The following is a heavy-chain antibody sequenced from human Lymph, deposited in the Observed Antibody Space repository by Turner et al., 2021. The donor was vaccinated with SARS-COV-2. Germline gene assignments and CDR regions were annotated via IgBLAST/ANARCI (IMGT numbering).Heavy chain of an antibody. CDR1: GGSMNSNY. CDR3: ARETVNNWVDP. V-gene: IGHV4-59*01. Sequence: QLQLQESGPRLVNPLETLSLTCTVSGGSMNSNYWSWIRQPPGKRLEWIGYIYYRGSTNYNPSLKSRVTISVDTTKNQFSLKLTSVTAADTAIYYCARETVNNWVDPWGQGILVTVSS. J-gene: IGHJ5*02. D-gene: IGHD2-21*02. CDR2: IYYRGST.